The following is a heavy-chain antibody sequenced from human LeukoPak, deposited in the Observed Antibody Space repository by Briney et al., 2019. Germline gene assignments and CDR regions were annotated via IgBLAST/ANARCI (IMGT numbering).Heavy chain of an antibody. J-gene: IGHJ4*02. CDR3: ARGPTYSSSWYPYFDY. V-gene: IGHV1-18*01. CDR1: GYTFTSYG. D-gene: IGHD6-13*01. CDR2: ISAYNGNT. Sequence: GASVKVSCKASGYTFTSYGISWVRQAPGQGLEWMGWISAYNGNTNYAQKLQGRVTTTTDTSTSTAYMELRSLRSDDTAVYYCARGPTYSSSWYPYFDYWGQGTLVTVSS.